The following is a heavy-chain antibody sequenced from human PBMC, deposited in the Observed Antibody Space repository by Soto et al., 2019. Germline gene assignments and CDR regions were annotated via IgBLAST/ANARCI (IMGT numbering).Heavy chain of an antibody. CDR1: GFTFSNAW. J-gene: IGHJ5*02. CDR2: IKSKTDGGTT. D-gene: IGHD3-22*01. CDR3: TIPRGPMIRP. Sequence: PGGSLRLSCTASGFTFSNAWMTWVRQAPGKGLERVGRIKSKTDGGTTDYAAPVKGRFTISRDDSKNTMYLQMNSLKTEDTAVYYCTIPRGPMIRPWGQGTLVTVS. V-gene: IGHV3-15*01.